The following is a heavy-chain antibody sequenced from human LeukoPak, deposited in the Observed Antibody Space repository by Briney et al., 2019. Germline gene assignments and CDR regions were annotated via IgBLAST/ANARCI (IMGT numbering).Heavy chain of an antibody. CDR3: ARDRLYSSRQSFEH. V-gene: IGHV3-11*04. CDR2: IGSSGTPI. D-gene: IGHD6-13*01. J-gene: IGHJ4*02. Sequence: GGSLRLSCAASGFIFSDYYMYWIRQAPGKWLEWLSYIGSSGTPIYYADSVKGRFTVSRDNAKNSLSLQMNSLRAEDTAVYYCARDRLYSSRQSFEHWGQGTLVTVSS. CDR1: GFIFSDYY.